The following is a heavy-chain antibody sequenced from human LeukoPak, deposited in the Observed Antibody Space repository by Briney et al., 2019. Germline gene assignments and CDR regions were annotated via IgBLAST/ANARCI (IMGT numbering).Heavy chain of an antibody. CDR1: GYSFNSYW. Sequence: GESLKISCKGSGYSFNSYWIGWVRQMPGKGLEWMGIIYPGDSDTRYSPSFQGQVTISADKSISTAYLQWGSLKASDTAMYYCAREGRSSSPMDYWGQGTLDSLSS. J-gene: IGHJ4*02. V-gene: IGHV5-51*01. D-gene: IGHD6-6*01. CDR2: IYPGDSDT. CDR3: AREGRSSSPMDY.